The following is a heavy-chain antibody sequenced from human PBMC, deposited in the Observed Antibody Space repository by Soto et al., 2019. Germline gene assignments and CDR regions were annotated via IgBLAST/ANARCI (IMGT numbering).Heavy chain of an antibody. Sequence: EVQLLESGGGLVQPGGSLRLSCAASGFTFSAYAMGWGRQAPGKGLEWVSTIHGGGGATHYADSVKVRFTISRDDSKNTLYAQMNSLRAEDTAVCYCAKFGGLPLEYWYLDFWGRGTLVTVS. V-gene: IGHV3-23*01. CDR3: AKFGGLPLEYWYLDF. D-gene: IGHD3-16*01. CDR1: GFTFSAYA. J-gene: IGHJ2*01. CDR2: IHGGGGAT.